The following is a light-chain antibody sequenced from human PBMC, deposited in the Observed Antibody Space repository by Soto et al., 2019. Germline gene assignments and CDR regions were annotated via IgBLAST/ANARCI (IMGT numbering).Light chain of an antibody. CDR2: DAS. CDR3: QQRSHWPLIT. J-gene: IGKJ5*01. V-gene: IGKV3-11*01. CDR1: QSVKTF. Sequence: EIVLRQSPATLSLSPGERATLSWRASQSVKTFLLWYQHRPGQAPRVLIYDASHRATGIPARFRGSGSGTDFTLTISSLEPEDAGIYYCQQRSHWPLITFGQGTRLEI.